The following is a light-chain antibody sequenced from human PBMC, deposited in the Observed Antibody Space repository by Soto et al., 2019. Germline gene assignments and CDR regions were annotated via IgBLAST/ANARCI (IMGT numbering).Light chain of an antibody. CDR1: NIEDKS. Sequence: SYVVTQTPSVSVAPGKTARITCGADNIEDKSVHWYQQKPGQAPVLVIYYDKRRPSGIPERFSGSNSGNTATLTISSVEAGDEADYHCHVWDVNNNYVFGAGTKLTVL. J-gene: IGLJ1*01. CDR2: YDK. V-gene: IGLV3-21*04. CDR3: HVWDVNNNYV.